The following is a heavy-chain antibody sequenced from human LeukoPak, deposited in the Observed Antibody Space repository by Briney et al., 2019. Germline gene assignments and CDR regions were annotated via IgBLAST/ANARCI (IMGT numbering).Heavy chain of an antibody. CDR1: GGSISSSSYY. CDR3: ARVDSSWYYFDY. CDR2: IYYSGST. V-gene: IGHV4-39*07. Sequence: SETLSLTCTVSGGSISSSSYYWGWIRQPPGKGLEWIGSIYYSGSTYYNPSLKSRVTISVDRSKNQFSLKLSSVTAADTAVYYCARVDSSWYYFDYWGQGTLVTVSS. D-gene: IGHD6-13*01. J-gene: IGHJ4*02.